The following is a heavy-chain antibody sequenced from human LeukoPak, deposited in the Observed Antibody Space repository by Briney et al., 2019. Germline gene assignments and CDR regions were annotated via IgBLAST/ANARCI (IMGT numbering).Heavy chain of an antibody. CDR2: IWYDGSNK. J-gene: IGHJ6*02. D-gene: IGHD3-10*01. CDR1: GFTFSSYG. Sequence: GGSLRLSCAASGFTFSSYGMHWVRQAPGKGLEWVAVIWYDGSNKYYADSVKGRFTISRDNSKNTLYLQMNSLRAEDTAVYYCARGQGSGSYLRYYYYYGMDVWGQGTTVTVSS. CDR3: ARGQGSGSYLRYYYYYGMDV. V-gene: IGHV3-33*01.